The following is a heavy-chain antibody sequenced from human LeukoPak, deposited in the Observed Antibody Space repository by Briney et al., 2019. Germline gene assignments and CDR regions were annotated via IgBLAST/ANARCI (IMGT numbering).Heavy chain of an antibody. CDR1: GEPSIGYY. CDR3: ARARGTVAIDY. CDR2: INDSGST. V-gene: IGHV4-34*01. D-gene: IGHD5-12*01. Sequence: SETLSLTCAVYGEPSIGYYWAWIRQPPGKGLEWIGEINDSGSTDYNTGTTNYNPSLKSRVTMSVDTSNKQFSLKLRSVTAADTAIYYCARARGTVAIDYWSQGTLVTVSS. J-gene: IGHJ4*02.